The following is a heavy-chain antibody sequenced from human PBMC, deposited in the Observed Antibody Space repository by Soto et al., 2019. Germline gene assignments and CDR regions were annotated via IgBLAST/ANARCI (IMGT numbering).Heavy chain of an antibody. Sequence: PGGSLRLSCAASGFTFSNAWMSWVRQAPGKGLEWVGRIKSKTDGGTTDYAAPVKGRFTISRDDSKNTLYLQMNSLKTEDTAVYYCTTDNFNEQNFWSGRDYSYYMDVWGKGTTVTVSS. V-gene: IGHV3-15*01. CDR3: TTDNFNEQNFWSGRDYSYYMDV. D-gene: IGHD3-3*01. CDR2: IKSKTDGGTT. J-gene: IGHJ6*03. CDR1: GFTFSNAW.